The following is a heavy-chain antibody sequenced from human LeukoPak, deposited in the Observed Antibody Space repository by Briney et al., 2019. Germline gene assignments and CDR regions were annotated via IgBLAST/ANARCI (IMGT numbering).Heavy chain of an antibody. V-gene: IGHV4-59*01. CDR1: GGSISSYY. J-gene: IGHJ4*02. Sequence: SETLSLTCTVSGGSISSYYWSWIRQPPGKGLEWIGYIYYSGSTNYNPSLKSRVTISVDTTKSQFSLKLSSVTAADTAVYYCARGRNYYGSGSPPFDYWGQGTLVTVSS. CDR2: IYYSGST. D-gene: IGHD3-10*01. CDR3: ARGRNYYGSGSPPFDY.